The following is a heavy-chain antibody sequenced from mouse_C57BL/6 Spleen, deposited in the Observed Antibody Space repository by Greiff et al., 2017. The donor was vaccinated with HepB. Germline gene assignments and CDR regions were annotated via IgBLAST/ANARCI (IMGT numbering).Heavy chain of an antibody. CDR3: ARGGYDGAWFAY. CDR1: GYTFTDYY. Sequence: VQLQQSGPELVKPGASVKISCKASGYTFTDYYMNWVKQSHGKSLEWIGDINPNNGGTSYNQKFKGKATLTVDKSSSTAYMELRSLTSEDSAVYYGARGGYDGAWFAYWGQGTLVTVSA. V-gene: IGHV1-26*01. D-gene: IGHD2-2*01. J-gene: IGHJ3*01. CDR2: INPNNGGT.